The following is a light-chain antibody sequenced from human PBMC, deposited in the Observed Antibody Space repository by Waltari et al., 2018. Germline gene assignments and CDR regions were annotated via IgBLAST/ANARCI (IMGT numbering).Light chain of an antibody. CDR3: CSYAGEYIWV. CDR1: TSDVGAYNY. V-gene: IGLV2-11*01. CDR2: DVS. J-gene: IGLJ2*01. Sequence: QPALTQPPSVSGSPGQSVTLSCTGTTSDVGAYNYVSWYQQHPGKAPKMMISDVSQRPSGVPDRFSGSKSANTASLTISGLQAEDEADYYCCSYAGEYIWVFGGGTKLTVL.